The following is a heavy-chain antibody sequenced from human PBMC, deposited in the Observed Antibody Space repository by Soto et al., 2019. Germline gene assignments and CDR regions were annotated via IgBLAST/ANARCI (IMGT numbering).Heavy chain of an antibody. Sequence: EVQLVESGGGLIQPGGSLRLSCAASGFTVSSNYMSWVRQAPGKGLEWVSVIYSGGSTYYEDSVKGRFTISRDNSKNTLYLQMNSRRAEDTAVYYCARERMGSGGGFRGLYGMDVWGQGTTVTVSS. V-gene: IGHV3-53*01. CDR1: GFTVSSNY. CDR3: ARERMGSGGGFRGLYGMDV. CDR2: IYSGGST. J-gene: IGHJ6*02. D-gene: IGHD2-15*01.